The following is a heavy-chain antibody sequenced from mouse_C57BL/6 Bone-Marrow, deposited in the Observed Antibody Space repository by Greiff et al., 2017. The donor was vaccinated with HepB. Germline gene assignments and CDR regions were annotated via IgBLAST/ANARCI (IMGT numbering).Heavy chain of an antibody. J-gene: IGHJ1*03. V-gene: IGHV7-3*01. CDR2: IRNKANGYTT. D-gene: IGHD1-1*01. CDR1: GFTFTDYY. Sequence: EVMLVESGGGLVQPGGSLSLSCAASGFTFTDYYMSWVRQPPGKALEWLGFIRNKANGYTTEYSASVKDRFTISRDNSQSNLYLQMNALRAKDSATYYCARYRDCTTVVADWYFDVWGTGTTVTVSS. CDR3: ARYRDCTTVVADWYFDV.